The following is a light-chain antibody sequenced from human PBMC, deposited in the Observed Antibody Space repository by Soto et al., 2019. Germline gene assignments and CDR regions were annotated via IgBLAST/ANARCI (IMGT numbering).Light chain of an antibody. CDR1: QSVSSY. CDR3: QQRSNWPPLFT. Sequence: EIVLTQSPATLSLSPGERATLSCRASQSVSSYLAWYQQKPGQAPRLLIYDASNRATGIPARFSGSGSGTDFTLTISSLEPEDFAVYYCQQRSNWPPLFTFGPGTKLDFK. CDR2: DAS. V-gene: IGKV3-11*01. J-gene: IGKJ3*01.